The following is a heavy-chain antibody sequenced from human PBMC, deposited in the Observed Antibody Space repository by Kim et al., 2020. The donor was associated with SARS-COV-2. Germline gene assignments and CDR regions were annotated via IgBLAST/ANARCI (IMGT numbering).Heavy chain of an antibody. CDR3: AKDRSSGWQPKYYFDY. CDR1: GFTFDDYA. J-gene: IGHJ4*02. V-gene: IGHV3-9*01. D-gene: IGHD6-19*01. CDR2: ISWNSGSI. Sequence: GGSLRLSCAASGFTFDDYAMHWVRQAPGKGLEWVSGISWNSGSIGYADSVKGRFTISRDNAKNSLYLQMHSLRAEDTALYYCAKDRSSGWQPKYYFDYWGQETLVTVSS.